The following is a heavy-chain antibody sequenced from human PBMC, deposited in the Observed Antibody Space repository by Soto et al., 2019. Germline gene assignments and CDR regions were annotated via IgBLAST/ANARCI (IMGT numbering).Heavy chain of an antibody. J-gene: IGHJ5*02. CDR2: IIPIIGTA. Sequence: SVKVSCKASGGTFSSYAISWVRQAPGQGLEWMGGIIPIIGTANYAQKFQGRVTITADESTSTAYMELSSLRSEDTAVYYCARSFRDRYCSSTSCYHWFDPWGQGTLVTVSS. CDR1: GGTFSSYA. D-gene: IGHD2-2*01. CDR3: ARSFRDRYCSSTSCYHWFDP. V-gene: IGHV1-69*13.